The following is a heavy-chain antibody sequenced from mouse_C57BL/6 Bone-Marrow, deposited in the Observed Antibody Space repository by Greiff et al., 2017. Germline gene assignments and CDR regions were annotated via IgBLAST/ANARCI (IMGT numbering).Heavy chain of an antibody. V-gene: IGHV6-6*01. CDR2: IRNKANNHAT. Sequence: EVQGVESGGGLVQPGGSMKLSCAASGFTFSDAWMDWVRQSPEKGLEWVAEIRNKANNHATYYAESVKGRFTISRDDSKSSVYLQMNSLRAEDTGIYCCTRGILRAWFAYWGQGTLGTVSA. CDR3: TRGILRAWFAY. J-gene: IGHJ3*01. CDR1: GFTFSDAW. D-gene: IGHD1-1*01.